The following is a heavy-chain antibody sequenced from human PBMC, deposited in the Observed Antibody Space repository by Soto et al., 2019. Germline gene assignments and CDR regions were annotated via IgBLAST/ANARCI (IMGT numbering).Heavy chain of an antibody. Sequence: PGWSLRLSCAASGFTFSSYAMHWVRQAPGKGLEWGAVISYDGSNKYYADSVKGRFTISRDNSKNTLYLQMNSLRAEDTAVYYCARDYYDFWSGYLPQSYYYYYGMDVWGQGTTVTVSS. CDR3: ARDYYDFWSGYLPQSYYYYYGMDV. V-gene: IGHV3-30-3*01. D-gene: IGHD3-3*01. CDR1: GFTFSSYA. J-gene: IGHJ6*02. CDR2: ISYDGSNK.